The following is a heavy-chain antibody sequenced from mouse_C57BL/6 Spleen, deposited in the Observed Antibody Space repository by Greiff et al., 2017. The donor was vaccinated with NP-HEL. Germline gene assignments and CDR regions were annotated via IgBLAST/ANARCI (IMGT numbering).Heavy chain of an antibody. D-gene: IGHD1-1*01. CDR1: GYTFTSYD. CDR2: IYPRDGST. Sequence: VKLVESGPELVKPGASVKLSCKASGYTFTSYDINWVKQRPGQGLEWIGWIYPRDGSTKYNEKFKGKATLTVDTSSSTAYMELHSLTSEDSAVYFCARGGIYYGSSFCAYWGQGTLVTVSA. V-gene: IGHV1-85*01. J-gene: IGHJ3*01. CDR3: ARGGIYYGSSFCAY.